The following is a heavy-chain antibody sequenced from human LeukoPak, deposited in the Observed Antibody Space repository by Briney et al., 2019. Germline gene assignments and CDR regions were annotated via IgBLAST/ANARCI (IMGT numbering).Heavy chain of an antibody. CDR2: ISSSSSYI. CDR3: ARGVIIRGRLDP. V-gene: IGHV3-21*01. D-gene: IGHD3-16*02. Sequence: KTGGSLRLSCAASGFTFSSYSMNWVRQAPGKGLEWVSSISSSSSYIYYADSVKGRFTISRDNAKNSLYLQMNSLRAEDTAVYYCARGVIIRGRLDPWGQGTLVTVSS. CDR1: GFTFSSYS. J-gene: IGHJ5*02.